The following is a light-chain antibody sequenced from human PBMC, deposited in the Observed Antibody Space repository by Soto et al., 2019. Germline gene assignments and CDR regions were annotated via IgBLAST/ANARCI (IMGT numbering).Light chain of an antibody. CDR1: QSVSTN. CDR2: GAS. V-gene: IGKV3-15*01. CDR3: QQYNNWPSYT. Sequence: EIVMTQSPATLSVSPGERATLSCRASQSVSTNLAWYQQKPGQAPRLLIYGASTRATDIPARFSGSGSGTEFTLTISSLQAEDFAAYYCQQYNNWPSYTFGQGTKLEIK. J-gene: IGKJ2*01.